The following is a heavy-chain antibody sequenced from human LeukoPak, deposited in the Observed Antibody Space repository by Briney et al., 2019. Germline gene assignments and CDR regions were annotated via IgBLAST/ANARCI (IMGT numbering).Heavy chain of an antibody. CDR3: ARESPYYDILTGYSLNFFDY. J-gene: IGHJ4*02. CDR2: IYYSGST. Sequence: SETLSLTCTVSGGSISSYYWSWIRQPPGKGLEWIGYIYYSGSTNYNPSLKSRVTISVDTSKNQSSLKLSSVTAADTAVYYCARESPYYDILTGYSLNFFDYWGQGTLVTVSS. D-gene: IGHD3-9*01. CDR1: GGSISSYY. V-gene: IGHV4-59*01.